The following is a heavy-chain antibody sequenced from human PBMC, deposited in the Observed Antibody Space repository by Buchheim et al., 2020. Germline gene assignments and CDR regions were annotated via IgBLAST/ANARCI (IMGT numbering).Heavy chain of an antibody. J-gene: IGHJ4*02. D-gene: IGHD1-26*01. Sequence: QVQLVESGGGVVQPGRSLRLSCAASGFTFSSYGMHWVRQAPGKGLEWVAVIWYDGSNKYYADSVKGRFTISRDNSKNTLYLQMNRRRAEDTAVYYCARGGGQAWELTGCFDYWGQGT. CDR1: GFTFSSYG. CDR3: ARGGGQAWELTGCFDY. V-gene: IGHV3-33*01. CDR2: IWYDGSNK.